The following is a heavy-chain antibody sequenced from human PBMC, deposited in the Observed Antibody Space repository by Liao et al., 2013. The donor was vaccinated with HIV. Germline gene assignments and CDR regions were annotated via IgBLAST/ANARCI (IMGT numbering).Heavy chain of an antibody. D-gene: IGHD3-10*01. CDR2: IYYSGTT. V-gene: IGHV4-39*07. CDR3: APMVRGVPNWFDP. Sequence: QVQLQQWGAGLLKPSETLSLTCTVSGGSISSSSHYWGWIRQPPGKGLEWIGSIYYSGTTYYNPSLKSRVTISVDTSKNQFSLKLSSVTAADTAVYYCAPMVRGVPNWFDPWGQGTLVTVSS. J-gene: IGHJ5*02. CDR1: GGSISSSSHY.